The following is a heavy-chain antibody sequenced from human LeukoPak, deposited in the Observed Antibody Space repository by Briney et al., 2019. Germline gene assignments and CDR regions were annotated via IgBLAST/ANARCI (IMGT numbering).Heavy chain of an antibody. V-gene: IGHV3-7*01. Sequence: GGSLRLSCAASGFTFSTYWMSWVRQAPGKGLAWVAHIKQDGSEKYYVDSVKGRYTISRDNAKNSLYLQMNSLRAEDTAVYYCARKWMQLWPFDYWGQGALVTVSS. CDR1: GFTFSTYW. J-gene: IGHJ4*02. D-gene: IGHD5-18*01. CDR3: ARKWMQLWPFDY. CDR2: IKQDGSEK.